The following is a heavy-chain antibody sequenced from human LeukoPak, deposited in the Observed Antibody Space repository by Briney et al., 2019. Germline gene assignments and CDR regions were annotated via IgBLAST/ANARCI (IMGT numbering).Heavy chain of an antibody. CDR1: GGSISSGGYS. D-gene: IGHD3-3*01. CDR3: ARERPGSGFDY. Sequence: PSETLFLTCAVSGGSISSGGYSWSWIRQPPGKGLEWIGYIYHSGSTYYNPSLKSRVTISVDRSKNQFSLKLSSVTAADTAVYYCARERPGSGFDYWGQGTLVTVSS. V-gene: IGHV4-30-2*01. CDR2: IYHSGST. J-gene: IGHJ4*02.